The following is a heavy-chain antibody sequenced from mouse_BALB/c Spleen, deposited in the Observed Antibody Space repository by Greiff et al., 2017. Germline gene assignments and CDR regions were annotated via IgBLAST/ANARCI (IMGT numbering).Heavy chain of an antibody. D-gene: IGHD1-2*01. CDR3: ASFFITPFDY. CDR1: GFSLTSYG. Sequence: VHLVESGPGLVQPSQSLSITCTVSGFSLTSYGVHWVRQSPGKGLEWLGVIWSGGSTDYNAAFISRLSISKDNSKSQVFFKMNSLQANDTAIYYCASFFITPFDYWGQGTTLTVSS. J-gene: IGHJ2*01. CDR2: IWSGGST. V-gene: IGHV2-2*02.